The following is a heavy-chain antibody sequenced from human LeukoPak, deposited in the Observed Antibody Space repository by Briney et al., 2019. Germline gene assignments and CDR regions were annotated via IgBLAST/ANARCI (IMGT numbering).Heavy chain of an antibody. CDR2: ISSSSRYT. J-gene: IGHJ4*02. D-gene: IGHD3-3*01. V-gene: IGHV3-21*01. CDR1: GFSLRDYS. CDR3: ARDEARGYDFRPQDH. Sequence: GGSLRLSCAASGFSLRDYSMDWVRQAPGKGLEWVSSISSSSRYTFYVDSVKGRFTISRDNAKNSLYLQMNSLRVEDTAVYYCARDEARGYDFRPQDHWGQGALVSVSS.